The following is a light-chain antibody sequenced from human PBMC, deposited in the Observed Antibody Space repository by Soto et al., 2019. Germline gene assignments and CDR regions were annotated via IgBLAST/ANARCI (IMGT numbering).Light chain of an antibody. CDR3: VSYAGSAAYV. V-gene: IGLV2-23*01. J-gene: IGLJ1*01. Sequence: QSALTQPASVSGSPGQSITISCTGTTSDVGSYSLVSWYQQHPGKAPKLMIYEGTKRPSGVSNRVSGSKSGNTASLTISGLQAEDEADYYCVSYAGSAAYVFGTGTKVTVL. CDR2: EGT. CDR1: TSDVGSYSL.